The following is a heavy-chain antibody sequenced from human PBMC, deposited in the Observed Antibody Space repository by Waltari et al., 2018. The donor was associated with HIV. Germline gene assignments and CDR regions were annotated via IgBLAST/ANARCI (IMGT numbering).Heavy chain of an antibody. CDR2: IDWNSRNI. CDR1: ELPVGVFG. D-gene: IGHD5-18*01. Sequence: EVELEAAGGEFVQPRRSLILACAVSELPVGVFGMRLVRQVPGKGLELVSGIDWNSRNIEYADSVKGRFIISRDNAKRSLYLDMTSLKSEDTAFYFCAKATERWLQPKFFDFWGQGTLVTVSS. CDR3: AKATERWLQPKFFDF. V-gene: IGHV3-9*01. J-gene: IGHJ4*02.